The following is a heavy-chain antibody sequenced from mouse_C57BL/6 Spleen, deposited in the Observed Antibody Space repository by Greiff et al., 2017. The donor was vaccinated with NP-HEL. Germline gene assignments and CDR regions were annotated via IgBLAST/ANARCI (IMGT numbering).Heavy chain of an antibody. Sequence: QVQLQQSGTELVKPGASVKLSCKASGYTFTSYWMHWVKQRPGQGLEWIGNINPSNGGTNYNEKFKSKATLTVDKSSSTAYMQLSSLTSEDSAVYYCARSGITTVERFAYWGQGTLVTVSA. CDR2: INPSNGGT. D-gene: IGHD1-1*01. CDR1: GYTFTSYW. J-gene: IGHJ3*01. CDR3: ARSGITTVERFAY. V-gene: IGHV1-53*01.